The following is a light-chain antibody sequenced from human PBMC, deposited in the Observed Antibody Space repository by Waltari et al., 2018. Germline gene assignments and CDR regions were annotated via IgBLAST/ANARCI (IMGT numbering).Light chain of an antibody. CDR1: QIVSNM. Sequence: EIVMTQSPATLSVSPGERATLSCRASQIVSNMLAWYQQKPGQAPRLLIYAASTRATGIPARFSGSGSGTEFTLTISSLQSEDFAIYYCQQYNNWPPLTFGGGTNVELK. J-gene: IGKJ4*01. CDR3: QQYNNWPPLT. V-gene: IGKV3-15*01. CDR2: AAS.